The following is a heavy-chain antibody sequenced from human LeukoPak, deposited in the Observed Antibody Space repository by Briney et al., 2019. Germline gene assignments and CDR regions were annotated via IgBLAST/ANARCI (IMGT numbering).Heavy chain of an antibody. V-gene: IGHV5-51*01. CDR1: GYRLTSYW. CDR2: IYPGDSDT. CDR3: ARRNGYSYGPIGY. J-gene: IGHJ4*02. D-gene: IGHD5-18*01. Sequence: GESLKISCKGSGYRLTSYWIGWVRQMPGKGLEWMGIIYPGDSDTRYSPSFQGQVTISADKSISTDYLQWSSLKASDTAMYYCARRNGYSYGPIGYWGQGTLVTVSS.